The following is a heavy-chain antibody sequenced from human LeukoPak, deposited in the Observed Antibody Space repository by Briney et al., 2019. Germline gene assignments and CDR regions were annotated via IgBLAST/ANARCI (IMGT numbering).Heavy chain of an antibody. V-gene: IGHV3-23*01. Sequence: PGGSLRLSCAASGFTFSSYAMSWVRHAPGKGLEWVSAISGSGGSTYYADSVKGRFTISRDNSKNTLYLQMNSLRAEDTAVYYCAKAPIIAAAGTRFDYWGQGTLVTVSS. CDR1: GFTFSSYA. CDR2: ISGSGGST. CDR3: AKAPIIAAAGTRFDY. D-gene: IGHD6-13*01. J-gene: IGHJ4*02.